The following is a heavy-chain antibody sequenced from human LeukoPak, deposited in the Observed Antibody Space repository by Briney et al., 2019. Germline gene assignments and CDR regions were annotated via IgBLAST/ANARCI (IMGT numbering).Heavy chain of an antibody. CDR3: ARDGTFGRSTPRYYYYMDV. J-gene: IGHJ6*03. D-gene: IGHD3-10*01. V-gene: IGHV1-18*01. CDR2: ISAYNGNT. Sequence: ASVKVSCKASGYTFTSYGISWVRQAPGQGLEWMGWISAYNGNTNYAQKLQGRVTMTTDTSTSTAYMELRSLRSDDTAVYYYARDGTFGRSTPRYYYYMDVWGKGTTVTISS. CDR1: GYTFTSYG.